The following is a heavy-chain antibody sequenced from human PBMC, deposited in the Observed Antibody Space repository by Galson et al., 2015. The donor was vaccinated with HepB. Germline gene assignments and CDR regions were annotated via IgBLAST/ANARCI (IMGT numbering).Heavy chain of an antibody. CDR3: ARDQDRADFWSGYYDH. CDR2: IIPIFGTA. V-gene: IGHV1-69*01. J-gene: IGHJ4*02. CDR1: GGTFSSHA. Sequence: SCKASGGTFSSHAISWVRQAPGQGLEWMGGIIPIFGTANFAQEFQGRVTITADESTSTAYMDLSSLKSEDTAVYYCARDQDRADFWSGYYDHWGQGTLVTVSS. D-gene: IGHD3-3*01.